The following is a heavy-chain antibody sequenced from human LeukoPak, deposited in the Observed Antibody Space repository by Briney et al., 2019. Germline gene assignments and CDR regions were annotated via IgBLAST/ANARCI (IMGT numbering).Heavy chain of an antibody. CDR1: RFTFSSYS. Sequence: GGSLRLSCAASRFTFSSYSMNWVRQAPGKGLEWVSYISSSSSSIYYADSVKGRFTISRGNAKNSLYLQMNSLRVEDTAVYYCVRQLVSWGQGTLVTVSS. J-gene: IGHJ5*02. CDR3: VRQLVS. D-gene: IGHD1-1*01. CDR2: ISSSSSSI. V-gene: IGHV3-48*01.